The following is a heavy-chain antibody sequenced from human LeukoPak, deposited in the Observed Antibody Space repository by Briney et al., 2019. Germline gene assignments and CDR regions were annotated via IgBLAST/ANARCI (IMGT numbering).Heavy chain of an antibody. J-gene: IGHJ4*02. CDR2: ISSSSSYI. CDR1: GFTFSSYS. CDR3: ARGHQYYDFWSGRSTAFDY. V-gene: IGHV3-21*01. D-gene: IGHD3-3*01. Sequence: GGSLRLSGAASGFTFSSYSMNWVRQAPGKGLEWVSSISSSSSYIYYADSVKGRFTISRDNAKNSLYLQMNSLRAEDTAVYYCARGHQYYDFWSGRSTAFDYWGQGTLVTVSS.